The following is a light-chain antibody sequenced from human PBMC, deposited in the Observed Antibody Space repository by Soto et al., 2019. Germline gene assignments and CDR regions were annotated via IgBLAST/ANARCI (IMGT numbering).Light chain of an antibody. CDR3: QQYHIWPPWT. CDR2: GAS. J-gene: IGKJ1*01. V-gene: IGKV3-15*01. Sequence: EILMTQSPDTLSVSPGEGATLSCRVSQSIRSNLAWYQQRPGQAPRLLMYGASTRADGIPARFTGSGSGTEFTLTISSLQSEDLAVYYCQQYHIWPPWTSGQGTKVDIK. CDR1: QSIRSN.